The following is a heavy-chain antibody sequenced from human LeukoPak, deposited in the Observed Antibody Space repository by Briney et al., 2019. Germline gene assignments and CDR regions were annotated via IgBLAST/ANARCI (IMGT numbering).Heavy chain of an antibody. CDR1: EFTVSSNY. Sequence: GGSLRLSCAASEFTVSSNYMSWVRQAPGKGLEWVSVIYSGGSTYYADSVKGRFTISRDNSKNTLYFQMNSLRAEDTAVYYCASALVWFGPTSSYGMDVWGQGTTVTVSS. CDR2: IYSGGST. V-gene: IGHV3-66*01. J-gene: IGHJ6*02. CDR3: ASALVWFGPTSSYGMDV. D-gene: IGHD3-10*01.